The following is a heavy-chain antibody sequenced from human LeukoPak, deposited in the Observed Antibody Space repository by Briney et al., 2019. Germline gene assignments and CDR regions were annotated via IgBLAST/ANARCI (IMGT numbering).Heavy chain of an antibody. V-gene: IGHV3-15*05. D-gene: IGHD5-12*01. CDR2: IKNKPDGGTT. CDR1: GFTFSNAG. CDR3: TTVGVATSGFFGP. Sequence: GGSLRLSCAASGFTFSNAGMTWVRQAPGKGLEWVGRIKNKPDGGTTDYAAPVKGRFTISRDDSINTLYLQMNSLKTEDTAFYYCTTVGVATSGFFGPWGQGTLVTVSS. J-gene: IGHJ5*02.